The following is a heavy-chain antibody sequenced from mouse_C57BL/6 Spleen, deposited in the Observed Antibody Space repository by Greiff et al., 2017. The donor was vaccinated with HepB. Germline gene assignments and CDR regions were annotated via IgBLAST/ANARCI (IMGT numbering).Heavy chain of an antibody. D-gene: IGHD1-1*01. CDR2: IYPRSGNT. CDR1: GYTFTSYG. V-gene: IGHV1-81*01. CDR3: ARNDGSSPWFAY. J-gene: IGHJ3*01. Sequence: QVHVKQSGAELARPGASVKLSCKASGYTFTSYGISWVKQRTGQGLEWIGEIYPRSGNTYYNEKFKGKATLTADKSSSTAYMELRSLTSEDSAVYFCARNDGSSPWFAYWGQGTLVTVSA.